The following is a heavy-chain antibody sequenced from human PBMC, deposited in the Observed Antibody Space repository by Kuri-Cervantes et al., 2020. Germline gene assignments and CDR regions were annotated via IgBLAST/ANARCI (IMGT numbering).Heavy chain of an antibody. D-gene: IGHD2/OR15-2a*01. CDR1: GFTFSDYY. V-gene: IGHV3-11*04. Sequence: LSLTCAASGFTFSDYYMSWIRQAPGKGLEWVSYISSSGSTIYYADSVKGRFTISRDNSKNTLYLQMNSLRAEDTAVYYCAKGINSVGMDVWGQGTTVTVSS. CDR2: ISSSGSTI. J-gene: IGHJ6*02. CDR3: AKGINSVGMDV.